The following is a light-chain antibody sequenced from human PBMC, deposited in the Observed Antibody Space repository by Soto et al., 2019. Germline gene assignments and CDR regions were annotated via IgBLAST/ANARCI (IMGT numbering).Light chain of an antibody. CDR1: SSDVGAYSY. V-gene: IGLV2-14*01. J-gene: IGLJ3*02. Sequence: QSALTQPASVSGSPGQSITISWTGTSSDVGAYSYVSWYQQHPDKAPKLMIFEVSDRPSGVSNRFSGSNSGNTASLTISGLQAEDEADYFCSSYTSNSTLVFGGGTKLTVL. CDR3: SSYTSNSTLV. CDR2: EVS.